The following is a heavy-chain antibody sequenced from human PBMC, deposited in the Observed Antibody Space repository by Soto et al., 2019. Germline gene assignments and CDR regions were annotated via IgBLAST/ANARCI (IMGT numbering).Heavy chain of an antibody. Sequence: GASVKVSCKASGGTFSSYAISWVRQAPGQGLEWMGGIIPIFGTANYAQKFQGRVTITADKSTSTAYMELSSLRSEDTAVYYCARNSPMVVMRSPYYYYCGMDVWGQGTTVTVSS. CDR1: GGTFSSYA. J-gene: IGHJ6*02. V-gene: IGHV1-69*06. CDR2: IIPIFGTA. D-gene: IGHD2-21*01. CDR3: ARNSPMVVMRSPYYYYCGMDV.